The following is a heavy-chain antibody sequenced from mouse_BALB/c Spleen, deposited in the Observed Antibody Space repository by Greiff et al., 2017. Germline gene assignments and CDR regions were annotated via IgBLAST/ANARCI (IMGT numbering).Heavy chain of an antibody. CDR1: GFNIKDTY. V-gene: IGHV14-3*02. CDR3: ASGNYEAMDY. Sequence: VQLQQSGAELVKPGASVKLSCTASGFNIKDTYMHWVKQRPEQGLEWIGRIDPANGNTKYDPKFQGKATITADTSSNTAYLQLSSLTSEDTAVYYCASGNYEAMDYWGQGTSGTVSS. D-gene: IGHD2-1*01. J-gene: IGHJ4*01. CDR2: IDPANGNT.